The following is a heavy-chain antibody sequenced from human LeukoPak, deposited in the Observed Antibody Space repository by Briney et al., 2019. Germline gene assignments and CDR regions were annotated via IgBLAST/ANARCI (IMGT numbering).Heavy chain of an antibody. Sequence: GASVKVSCKASGGTFSSYAISWVRQAPGQGLEWMGGIIPIFGTANYAQKFQGRVTITADESTSTAYMELSSLRSEDTAVYYCARAEYCYDSSGYDYWGQGTLVTVSS. CDR3: ARAEYCYDSSGYDY. CDR1: GGTFSSYA. CDR2: IIPIFGTA. D-gene: IGHD3-22*01. J-gene: IGHJ4*02. V-gene: IGHV1-69*13.